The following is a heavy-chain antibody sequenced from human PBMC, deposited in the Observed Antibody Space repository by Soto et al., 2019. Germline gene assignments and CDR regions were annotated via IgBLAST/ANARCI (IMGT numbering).Heavy chain of an antibody. CDR2: IIPIFGTA. Sequence: SVKVSCNASGGTFSSYAIGLVRQAPGQGLEWMGGIIPIFGTANYAQKFQGRVTITADESKSTDYMELSSLRSEDTAVYYCASDYNWNYFNHWGQGTLVTVSS. V-gene: IGHV1-69*13. CDR1: GGTFSSYA. D-gene: IGHD1-20*01. J-gene: IGHJ4*02. CDR3: ASDYNWNYFNH.